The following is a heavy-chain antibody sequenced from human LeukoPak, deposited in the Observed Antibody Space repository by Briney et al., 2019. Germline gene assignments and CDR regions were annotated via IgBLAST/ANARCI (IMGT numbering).Heavy chain of an antibody. CDR2: IYHSGST. Sequence: SETLSLTCAVYGGSFSGYYWSWIRQPPGKGLEWIGYIYHSGSTYYNPSLKSRVTLSVDTSKNQFSLKLSSVTAADTAVYYCARSGRGLATRFDPWGQGILVTVSS. CDR3: ARSGRGLATRFDP. D-gene: IGHD1-26*01. J-gene: IGHJ5*02. V-gene: IGHV4-34*01. CDR1: GGSFSGYY.